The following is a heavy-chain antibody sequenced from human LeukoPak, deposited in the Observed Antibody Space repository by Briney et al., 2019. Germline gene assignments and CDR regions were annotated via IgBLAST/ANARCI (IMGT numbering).Heavy chain of an antibody. CDR1: GGSISSSSYY. J-gene: IGHJ4*02. CDR3: ARGTGDYGDYVLDY. V-gene: IGHV4-39*07. CDR2: IYYSGST. D-gene: IGHD4-17*01. Sequence: SETLSLTCTVSGGSISSSSYYWGWIRQPPGKGLEWIGSIYYSGSTYYNPSLKSRVTISVDTSKNQFSLKLSSVTAADTAVYYCARGTGDYGDYVLDYWGQGTLVTVSS.